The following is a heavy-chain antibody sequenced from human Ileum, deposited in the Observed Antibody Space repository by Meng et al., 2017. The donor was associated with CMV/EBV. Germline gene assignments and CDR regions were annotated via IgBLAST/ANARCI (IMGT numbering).Heavy chain of an antibody. CDR3: ARMYYYDSSGYSDY. CDR1: GFTFDDYG. D-gene: IGHD3-22*01. CDR2: INWNGGST. V-gene: IGHV3-20*01. J-gene: IGHJ4*02. Sequence: GESLKISCAVSGFTFDDYGMSWVRQAPGKGLEWVSGINWNGGSTGYADSVKGRFTISRDNAKNSLYLQMNSLRAEDTALYHCARMYYYDSSGYSDYWGQGTVVTVSS.